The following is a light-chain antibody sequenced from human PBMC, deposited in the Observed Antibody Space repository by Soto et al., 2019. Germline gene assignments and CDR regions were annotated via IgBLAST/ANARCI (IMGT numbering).Light chain of an antibody. CDR2: RAS. CDR3: QQYDGWPPQT. V-gene: IGKV3-15*01. J-gene: IGKJ1*01. CDR1: QTVATN. Sequence: EIVLTQSPATVSLTPGERGSFSCSPSQTVATNLAWYQQTPGQAPRLLIYRASTRATGIPARFSGSGSGTEFTLTISSLQSEYFAFYYCQQYDGWPPQTFGQGTKVDIK.